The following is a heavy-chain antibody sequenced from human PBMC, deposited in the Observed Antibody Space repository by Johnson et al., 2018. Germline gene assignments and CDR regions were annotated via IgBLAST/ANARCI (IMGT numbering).Heavy chain of an antibody. J-gene: IGHJ6*03. CDR3: AREMYYDIYRMDV. V-gene: IGHV3-48*01. D-gene: IGHD3-9*01. CDR1: GFTFSSYS. CDR2: ISSSSSTI. Sequence: VQLVQSGGALVQPGGSLRLSCAASGFTFSSYSMNWVRQAPGKGLEWVSYISSSSSTIYYADSVKGRFTISRDNAQNSLYLKMNSLRADDTAVFYCAREMYYDIYRMDVWGKGTTVTVSS.